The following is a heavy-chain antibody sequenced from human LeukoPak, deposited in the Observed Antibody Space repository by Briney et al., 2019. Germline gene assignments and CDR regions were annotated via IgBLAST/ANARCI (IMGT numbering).Heavy chain of an antibody. CDR1: GFTVSSNF. CDR3: ARGGLEMATIYLDY. J-gene: IGHJ4*02. Sequence: GGSLRLSCAASGFTVSSNFMSWVRQAPGKGLEWVSVIYSGGNTYYADSVKGRFTISRHNSKNTLYLQMNSLRAEDTAVYYCARGGLEMATIYLDYWGQGTLVTVSS. CDR2: IYSGGNT. D-gene: IGHD5-24*01. V-gene: IGHV3-53*04.